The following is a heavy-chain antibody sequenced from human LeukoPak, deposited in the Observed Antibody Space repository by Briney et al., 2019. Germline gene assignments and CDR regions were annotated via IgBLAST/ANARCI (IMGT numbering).Heavy chain of an antibody. V-gene: IGHV3-23*01. D-gene: IGHD1-26*01. J-gene: IGHJ4*02. Sequence: GGSLRLSCAAAGFTFSSFAMSWVRQAPGKGLEWVSGISGRDGSTYYADSVKGRFTISRDNAKNTLYLQMNSLRAEDTAVYYCAKAGSIRFDYWGQGTLVTVSS. CDR3: AKAGSIRFDY. CDR2: ISGRDGST. CDR1: GFTFSSFA.